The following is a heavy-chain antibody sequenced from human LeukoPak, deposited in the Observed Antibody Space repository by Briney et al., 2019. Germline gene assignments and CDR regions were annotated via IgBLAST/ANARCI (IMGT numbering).Heavy chain of an antibody. CDR1: GFTFSSYG. CDR2: ISYDGSNK. V-gene: IGHV3-30*03. Sequence: GGSLRLSCAASGFTFSSYGMHWVRQAPGKGLEWVAVISYDGSNKYYADSVKGRFTISRDNSKNTLYLQMNSLRAEDTAVYYCTGGGDGYNYSPDFDYWGQGTLVTVSS. D-gene: IGHD5-24*01. J-gene: IGHJ4*02. CDR3: TGGGDGYNYSPDFDY.